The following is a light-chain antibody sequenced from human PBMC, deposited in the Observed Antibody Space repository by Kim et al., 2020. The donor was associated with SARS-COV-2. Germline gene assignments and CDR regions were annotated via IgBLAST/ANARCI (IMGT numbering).Light chain of an antibody. CDR2: RNN. J-gene: IGLJ3*02. CDR1: RTKVGDQG. V-gene: IGLV10-54*04. CDR3: SAWDSSLSAWV. Sequence: QNDTRACTRNRTKVGDQGEVWLQQHQDHPPKTLTYRNNNRHSGSSEGFSAYRSGNTASLTITGLQPEDGADYYCSAWDSSLSAWVLGGGTQLTVL.